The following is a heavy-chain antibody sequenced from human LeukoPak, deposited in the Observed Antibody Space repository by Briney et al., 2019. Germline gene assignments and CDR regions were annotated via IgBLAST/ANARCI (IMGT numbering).Heavy chain of an antibody. CDR3: AKGGNGYSYGYFDY. Sequence: GGSLRLSCAASGFTFSSYGMHWVRQAPGKGLEWVAFIRYDGGNKYYADSVKGRFTISRDNSKNTLYLQMNSLRTEHTAVYYCAKGGNGYSYGYFDYWGQGTLVTVSS. J-gene: IGHJ4*02. D-gene: IGHD5-18*01. CDR1: GFTFSSYG. CDR2: IRYDGGNK. V-gene: IGHV3-30*02.